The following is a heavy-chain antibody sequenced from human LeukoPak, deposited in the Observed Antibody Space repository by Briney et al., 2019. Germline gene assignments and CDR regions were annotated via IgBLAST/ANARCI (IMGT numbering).Heavy chain of an antibody. CDR2: IIPIFGTA. V-gene: IGHV1-69*06. J-gene: IGHJ5*02. CDR1: GGTFSSYA. CDR3: ATETYSGSYQGGFDP. Sequence: GASVKVSRKASGGTFSSYAISWVRQAPGQGLEWMGGIIPIFGTANYAQKFQGRVTMTEDTSTDTAYMELSSLRSEDTAVYYCATETYSGSYQGGFDPWGQGTLVTVSS. D-gene: IGHD1-26*01.